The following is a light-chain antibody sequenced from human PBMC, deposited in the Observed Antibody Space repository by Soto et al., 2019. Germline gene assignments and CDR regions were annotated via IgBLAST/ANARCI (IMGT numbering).Light chain of an antibody. CDR2: DTS. CDR1: QGIGDT. V-gene: IGKV3-15*01. Sequence: EVVIRYSSVTLSFSPVEGATLSCRASQGIGDTLAWYQHKPGQTPRLLIYDTSTRATGVPTRFSGSRSGAEFTLTINSLQSEDFAVYYCQPYNNWPLTFGGGTKVDIK. J-gene: IGKJ4*01. CDR3: QPYNNWPLT.